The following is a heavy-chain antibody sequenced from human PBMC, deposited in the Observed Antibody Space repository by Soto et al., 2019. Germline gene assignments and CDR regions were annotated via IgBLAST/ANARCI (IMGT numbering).Heavy chain of an antibody. CDR1: GGSISSYY. J-gene: IGHJ4*02. CDR2: IYYSGST. V-gene: IGHV4-59*01. CDR3: ASSSGYTYGYVY. D-gene: IGHD5-18*01. Sequence: QVQLQESGPGLVKPSETLTLTCTVSGGSISSYYWSWIRQPPGKGLEWIGYIYYSGSTNYNPSLKSRVTISIDTSKNQFSLKLNSVTAADPAVYYCASSSGYTYGYVYWGQGTLVTVSS.